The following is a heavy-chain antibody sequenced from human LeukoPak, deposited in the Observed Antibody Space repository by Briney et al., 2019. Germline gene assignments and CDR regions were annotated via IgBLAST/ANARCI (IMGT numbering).Heavy chain of an antibody. CDR1: GYTFTSYY. CDR2: INPSGGST. V-gene: IGHV1-46*01. Sequence: ASVKVSCKASGYTFTSYYMHWVRQAPGQGLELMGIINPSGGSTIYAQKFQGRVTMTEDTSTDTAYMELSSLRSEDTAVYYCATRGLYGSGSYYRNYFDYWGQGTLVTVSS. J-gene: IGHJ4*02. CDR3: ATRGLYGSGSYYRNYFDY. D-gene: IGHD3-10*01.